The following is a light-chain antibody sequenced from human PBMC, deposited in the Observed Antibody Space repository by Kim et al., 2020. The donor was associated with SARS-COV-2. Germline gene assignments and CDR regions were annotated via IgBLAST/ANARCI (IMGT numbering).Light chain of an antibody. CDR2: DAS. J-gene: IGKJ5*01. V-gene: IGKV3-15*01. CDR1: HSVRSN. CDR3: QQYHNWPPIT. Sequence: SPGERATLSRRASHSVRSNLAWYQQKPGRAPNLLINDASTRATGIPARFSGSGSGTEFTLTISSLQSEDFAVYYCQQYHNWPPITFGQGTRLEIK.